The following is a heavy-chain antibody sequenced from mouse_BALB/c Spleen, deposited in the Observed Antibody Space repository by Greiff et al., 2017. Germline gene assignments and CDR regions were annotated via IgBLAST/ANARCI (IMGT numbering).Heavy chain of an antibody. CDR1: GFTFSDYG. CDR2: ISNLAYSI. V-gene: IGHV5-15*02. D-gene: IGHD2-1*01. CDR3: ARDQDGNYVLDY. Sequence: EVKLMESGGGLVQPVGSRKLSCAASGFTFSDYGMAWVRQAPGKGPEWVAFISNLAYSIYYADTVTGRFTISRENAKNTLYLEMSSLRSEDTAMYYCARDQDGNYVLDYWGQGTTLTVSS. J-gene: IGHJ2*01.